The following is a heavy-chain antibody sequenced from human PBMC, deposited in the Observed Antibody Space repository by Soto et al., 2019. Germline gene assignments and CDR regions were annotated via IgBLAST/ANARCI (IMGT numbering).Heavy chain of an antibody. J-gene: IGHJ4*02. CDR3: EKDRPPYDTSGPSDY. D-gene: IGHD3-22*01. V-gene: IGHV3-23*01. CDR2: ISGSGGST. CDR1: GFTFSSYA. Sequence: GTLRLACSASGFTFSSYAMSWVRQAPGKGLEWVSSISGSGGSTYYPDSVKVRFTMSRDNSKNTLFLQMNSLRAEDTAVYFCEKDRPPYDTSGPSDYWGQGTLVTVSS.